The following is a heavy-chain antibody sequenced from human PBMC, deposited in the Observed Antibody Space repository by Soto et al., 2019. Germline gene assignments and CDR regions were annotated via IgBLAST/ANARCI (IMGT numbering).Heavy chain of an antibody. CDR3: AGTYDTSGDYPYYFEY. J-gene: IGHJ4*02. CDR2: TVPISGIG. Sequence: QVQLVQSGAEVKKPGSSVRVSCEASGGTFIDYAFSWVRQAPGQGLEWMGGTVPISGIGDYAQKFQGRITITADASTRTAYMELNSLRSEDTAVYYCAGTYDTSGDYPYYFEYWGQGTLVTVSS. CDR1: GGTFIDYA. D-gene: IGHD3-22*01. V-gene: IGHV1-69*01.